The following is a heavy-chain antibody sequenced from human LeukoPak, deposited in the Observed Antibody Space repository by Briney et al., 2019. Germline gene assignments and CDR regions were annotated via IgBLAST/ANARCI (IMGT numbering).Heavy chain of an antibody. CDR3: ARGDIVVVPAAIVDFNYYYMDV. V-gene: IGHV3-30*01. J-gene: IGHJ6*03. D-gene: IGHD2-2*01. CDR1: GFTFSSYA. Sequence: PGRSLRLSCAASGFTFSSYAMHWVRQAPGKGLEWVAVISYDGSNKYYADSVKGRFTISRDNSKNTLYLQMNSLRAEDTAVYYCARGDIVVVPAAIVDFNYYYMDVWGKGTTVTVSS. CDR2: ISYDGSNK.